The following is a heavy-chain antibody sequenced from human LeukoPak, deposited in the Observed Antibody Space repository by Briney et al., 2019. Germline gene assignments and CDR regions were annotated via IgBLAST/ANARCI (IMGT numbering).Heavy chain of an antibody. Sequence: GGSLRLSCAASGFTVSSNYMSWVRQAPGKGLEWVSVIYSGGSTYYEDSVKGRFTISRDNSKNTLYLQMNSLRAEDTAVYYCARDPDYGSGSFDYWGQGTLVTVSS. CDR1: GFTVSSNY. D-gene: IGHD3-10*01. V-gene: IGHV3-66*01. CDR3: ARDPDYGSGSFDY. CDR2: IYSGGST. J-gene: IGHJ4*02.